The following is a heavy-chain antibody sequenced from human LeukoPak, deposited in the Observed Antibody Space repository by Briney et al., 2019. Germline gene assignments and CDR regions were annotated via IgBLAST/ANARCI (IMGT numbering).Heavy chain of an antibody. J-gene: IGHJ4*02. Sequence: GGSLRLSCAASGFTFSDYSMNWVRQAPGKGLEWISYIGIDSGNTNYADSVKGRFTISGDKSKNSLYLQMNSLRVEDTAVYYCARDYKYAFDNWGQGTLVTVSS. CDR3: ARDYKYAFDN. CDR2: IGIDSGNT. V-gene: IGHV3-48*01. D-gene: IGHD5-24*01. CDR1: GFTFSDYS.